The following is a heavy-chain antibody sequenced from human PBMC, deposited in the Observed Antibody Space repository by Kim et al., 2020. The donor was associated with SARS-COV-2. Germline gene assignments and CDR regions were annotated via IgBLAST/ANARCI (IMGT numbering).Heavy chain of an antibody. D-gene: IGHD3-22*01. J-gene: IGHJ4*02. CDR1: GFTFSDYW. V-gene: IGHV3-7*03. Sequence: GGSLRLSCAASGFTFSDYWMSWVRQAPGKGLEWVANIKKDGSETLYANSVKGRFTISRDNAKNSLYLQMDNLGADDAAVYYCARPIYDSSARFVYWGQGTLLTVSS. CDR2: IKKDGSET. CDR3: ARPIYDSSARFVY.